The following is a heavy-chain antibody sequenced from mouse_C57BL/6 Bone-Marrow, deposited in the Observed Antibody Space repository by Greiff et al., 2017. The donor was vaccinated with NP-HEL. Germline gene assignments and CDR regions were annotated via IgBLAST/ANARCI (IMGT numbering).Heavy chain of an antibody. J-gene: IGHJ4*01. V-gene: IGHV2-9-1*01. CDR3: ARAYYSNYEYYAMDY. Sequence: QVQLQQSGPGLVAPSQCLSITCTVSGFLLTSYAISWVCQPPGKGLEWLGVIWTGGGTNYNSTLKSRLSISKDNSKSQVFLKMNSRQTDDTARYYCARAYYSNYEYYAMDYWGQGTSVTVSS. D-gene: IGHD2-5*01. CDR2: IWTGGGT. CDR1: GFLLTSYA.